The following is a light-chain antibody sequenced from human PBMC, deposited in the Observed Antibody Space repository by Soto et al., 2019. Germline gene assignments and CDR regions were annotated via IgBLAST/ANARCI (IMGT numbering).Light chain of an antibody. CDR3: NSYSTSSTPLV. J-gene: IGLJ2*01. Sequence: QSALTQPASVSGSPGQSITISCTGTSSDVGGYDYVSWYQHHPGKAPRLMIYDVNNRPSGVSNRFSGSKSGNTASLTISGLQAEDEADYYCNSYSTSSTPLVFGGGTKVTVL. CDR1: SSDVGGYDY. V-gene: IGLV2-14*03. CDR2: DVN.